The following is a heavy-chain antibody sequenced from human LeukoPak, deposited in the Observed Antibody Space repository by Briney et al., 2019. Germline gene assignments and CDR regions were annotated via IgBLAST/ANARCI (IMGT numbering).Heavy chain of an antibody. Sequence: PGGSLTLSWAASVFTFSSYAMSWVRRAPGKGLEWVSTFSVSGGSTYYADSVKGRFTISRDNSKNTLYLQLNSLRAEDTALYYCAKDSTGSNDYWGRGTQVSVSS. CDR3: AKDSTGSNDY. J-gene: IGHJ4*02. CDR2: FSVSGGST. D-gene: IGHD2-8*02. CDR1: VFTFSSYA. V-gene: IGHV3-23*01.